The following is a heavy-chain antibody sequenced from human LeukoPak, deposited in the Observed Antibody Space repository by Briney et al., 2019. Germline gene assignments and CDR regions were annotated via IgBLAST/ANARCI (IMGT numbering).Heavy chain of an antibody. CDR3: ALPLRDGDFYFDY. CDR1: GFTFSSYG. D-gene: IGHD4-17*01. Sequence: PGGSLRLSCAASGFTFSSYGMHWVRQAPGKGLVWVSRINRDGRGTNYADSVKGRFTISRDNAKNTVFLQMNSLRAEDTAVYYCALPLRDGDFYFDYWGQGALVTVSS. V-gene: IGHV3-74*01. J-gene: IGHJ4*02. CDR2: INRDGRGT.